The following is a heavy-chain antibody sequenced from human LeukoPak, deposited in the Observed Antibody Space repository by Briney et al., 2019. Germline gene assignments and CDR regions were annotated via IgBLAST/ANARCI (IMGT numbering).Heavy chain of an antibody. CDR2: IKHSGST. CDR3: ARAPASRYFDY. Sequence: SETLSLTCAVYGGSFSGYYWSWIRQPPGKGLEWIGEIKHSGSTNYNPSLKSRVTISVDTSKNQFSLKLSSVTAADTAVYYCARAPASRYFDYWGQGTLVTVSS. V-gene: IGHV4-34*01. CDR1: GGSFSGYY. J-gene: IGHJ4*02.